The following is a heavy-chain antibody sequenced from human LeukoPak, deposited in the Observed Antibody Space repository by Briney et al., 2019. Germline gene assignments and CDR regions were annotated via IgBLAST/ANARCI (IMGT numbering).Heavy chain of an antibody. D-gene: IGHD3-10*01. CDR3: AKGGPWFDP. J-gene: IGHJ5*02. CDR1: GFTFSSYA. V-gene: IGHV3-23*01. Sequence: GGSLRLSRAASGFTFSSYAMTWVRQAPGKGLEWVSGINGSGGRTYYGDSVKGRFTISRDNSKNTLYLQMNSLRVEDTAVYYCAKGGPWFDPWGQGTLVTVSS. CDR2: INGSGGRT.